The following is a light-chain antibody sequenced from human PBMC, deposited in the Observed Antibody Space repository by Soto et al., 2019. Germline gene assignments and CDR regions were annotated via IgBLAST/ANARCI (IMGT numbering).Light chain of an antibody. CDR2: DVS. CDR1: SSDVGVYNY. J-gene: IGLJ1*01. Sequence: QSALTQPRSVSGSPGQSVTISCTGTSSDVGVYNYVSWYQQYPGKAPKIMIYDVSKRPSGVPDRFSGSKSDNTASLTISGLQAEDEADYYCCSDAGSYTFVFGIGTKVTGL. V-gene: IGLV2-11*01. CDR3: CSDAGSYTFV.